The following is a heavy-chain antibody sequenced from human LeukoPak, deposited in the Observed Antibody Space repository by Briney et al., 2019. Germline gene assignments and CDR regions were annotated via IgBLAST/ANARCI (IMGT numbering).Heavy chain of an antibody. CDR1: GYTFTGYY. J-gene: IGHJ5*02. CDR2: INPNSGGT. CDR3: ARAPTLAAAGTSNWFDP. D-gene: IGHD6-13*01. V-gene: IGHV1-2*02. Sequence: ASVKVSCKASGYTFTGYYMHWVRQAPGQGLEWMGWINPNSGGTNYAQKFQGRVTMTRDTSISTAYMELSRLRSDDTAVYYCARAPTLAAAGTSNWFDPWGQGTLVTVSS.